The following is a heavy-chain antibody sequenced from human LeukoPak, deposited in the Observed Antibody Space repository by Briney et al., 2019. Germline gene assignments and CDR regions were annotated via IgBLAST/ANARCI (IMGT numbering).Heavy chain of an antibody. V-gene: IGHV1-69*05. CDR3: AIAARATVTRGWFDP. Sequence: SVKVSCKASGGTFSSYAISWVRQAPGQGLEWMGGIIPIFGTANYAQKFQGRVTITTDESTSTAYMELSSLRSEDTAVYYCAIAARATVTRGWFDPWGQGTLVTVSS. J-gene: IGHJ5*02. CDR1: GGTFSSYA. D-gene: IGHD4-17*01. CDR2: IIPIFGTA.